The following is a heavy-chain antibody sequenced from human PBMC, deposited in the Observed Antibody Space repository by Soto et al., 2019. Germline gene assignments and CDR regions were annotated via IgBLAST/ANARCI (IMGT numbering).Heavy chain of an antibody. CDR1: GFTFTDYW. CDR3: ASGSRAYCSGGSCYYYYYGMDV. J-gene: IGHJ6*02. Sequence: PGESLKISCKASGFTFTDYWIGWLRQMPGKGLEWMGIIFPDDSDTKYSPSFQGQVTISADKSISTAYLQWSSLKASDTAMYYCASGSRAYCSGGSCYYYYYGMDVWGQGTTVTVSS. CDR2: IFPDDSDT. D-gene: IGHD2-15*01. V-gene: IGHV5-51*01.